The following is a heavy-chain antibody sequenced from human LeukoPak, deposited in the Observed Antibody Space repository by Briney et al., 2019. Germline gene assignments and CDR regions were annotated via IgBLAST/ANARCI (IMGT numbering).Heavy chain of an antibody. V-gene: IGHV3-30-3*01. CDR1: GFTFSIYA. CDR2: ISYDGSNK. Sequence: GGSLRLSCAASGFTFSIYAMHWVRQAPGKGLEWVAVISYDGSNKYYADSVKGRFTISRDNSKNTLYLQMNSLRAEDTAVYYCARDPEYSGSYLDYWGQGTLVTVSS. CDR3: ARDPEYSGSYLDY. D-gene: IGHD1-26*01. J-gene: IGHJ4*02.